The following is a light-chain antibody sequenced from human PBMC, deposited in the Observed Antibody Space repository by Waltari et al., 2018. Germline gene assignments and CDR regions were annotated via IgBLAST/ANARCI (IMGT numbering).Light chain of an antibody. V-gene: IGKV3-20*01. CDR3: QKYVSLPAT. CDR2: DAS. CDR1: QSVSRD. J-gene: IGKJ1*01. Sequence: CRASQSVSRDLAWYQQKPGQAPRLLIYDASTRATGIPDRFSGSGSGTDFSLTISRLEPEDFAVYYCQKYVSLPATFGQGTKVEVK.